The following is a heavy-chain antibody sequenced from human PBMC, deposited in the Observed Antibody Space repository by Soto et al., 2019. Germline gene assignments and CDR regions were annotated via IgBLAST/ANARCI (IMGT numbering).Heavy chain of an antibody. J-gene: IGHJ5*02. CDR3: ARRAHGYPTNWFDP. CDR1: GASVSGGTYY. CDR2: VHYSGIT. Sequence: QLQLQESGPGLVKPSETLSLACSVSGASVSGGTYYWGWIRQPPGKGLEWVGEVHYSGITHYNPSPMSPAPISLDTSHNQFSLKLSSVTAADTAVYYCARRAHGYPTNWFDPWGQGTLVIVSS. D-gene: IGHD3-22*01. V-gene: IGHV4-39*01.